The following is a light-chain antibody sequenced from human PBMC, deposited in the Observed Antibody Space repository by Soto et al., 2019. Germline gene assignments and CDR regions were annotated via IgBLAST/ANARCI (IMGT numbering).Light chain of an antibody. CDR2: DVS. V-gene: IGLV2-14*01. J-gene: IGLJ1*01. CDR1: SSDVGGYNY. Sequence: QSALTQPASGSGSPGQSITISCTGTSSDVGGYNYVSWYQQHPGKAPKLMIYDVSNRPSGVSNRFSGSKSGNTASLTISGLQAEDEADYYCSSYTSRSPLVFGTGTKVTVL. CDR3: SSYTSRSPLV.